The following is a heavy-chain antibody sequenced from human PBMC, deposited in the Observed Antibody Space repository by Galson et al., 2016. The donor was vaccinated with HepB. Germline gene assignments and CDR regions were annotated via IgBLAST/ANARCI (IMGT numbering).Heavy chain of an antibody. V-gene: IGHV3-11*05. J-gene: IGHJ4*02. CDR2: ISSSCSYNT. Sequence: SLILSCSASGCSFSDCYMTWIRQAPGKRLEWVSYISSSCSYNTNYADTAKGRFTISRDNAKHSLYLPMDSLRVADAAVYYCARAASELDYWGQGTLVTVSS. CDR3: ARAASELDY. CDR1: GCSFSDCY. D-gene: IGHD6-19*01.